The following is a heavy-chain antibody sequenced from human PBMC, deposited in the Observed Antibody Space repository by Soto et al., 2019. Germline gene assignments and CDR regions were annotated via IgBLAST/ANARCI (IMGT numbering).Heavy chain of an antibody. Sequence: PSETLSLTCTVSGDSISNGDYYWSWIRQPPGRGLEWIGYIDSSGSTYYNPSLKSRLTMSVDMSKNQFSLRLTSVTAADTAVYYCASRYPYWGQGLLVTVSS. J-gene: IGHJ4*02. CDR1: GDSISNGDYY. CDR3: ASRYPY. V-gene: IGHV4-30-4*01. CDR2: IDSSGST. D-gene: IGHD3-16*02.